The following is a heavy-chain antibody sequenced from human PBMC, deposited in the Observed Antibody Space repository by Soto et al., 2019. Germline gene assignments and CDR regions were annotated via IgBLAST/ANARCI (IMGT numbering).Heavy chain of an antibody. CDR3: ARDGQESGLRFLEWLLKPMDV. CDR1: GFTFGSYA. Sequence: PGGSLRLSCAASGFTFGSYAMGWVRQGPGKGLEWVSTISGSGAKTYYADSVKGRFTISRDNSENTLHLQMNSLRAEDTAVYYCARDGQESGLRFLEWLLKPMDVWGKGTTVTVSS. V-gene: IGHV3-23*01. J-gene: IGHJ6*03. CDR2: ISGSGAKT. D-gene: IGHD3-3*01.